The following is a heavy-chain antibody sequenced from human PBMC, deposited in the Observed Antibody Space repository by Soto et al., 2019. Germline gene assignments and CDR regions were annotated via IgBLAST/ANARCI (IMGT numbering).Heavy chain of an antibody. CDR1: GFTVSSNY. CDR2: IYSGGST. J-gene: IGHJ4*02. V-gene: IGHV3-53*01. CDR3: ARNSGYPSADFDY. Sequence: GGSLRLSCAASGFTVSSNYLSWVRQAPGKGLEWVSVIYSGGSTYYADSVKGRFTISRDNSKNTLYLQMNSLRAEDTAVYYCARNSGYPSADFDYWGQGTLVTVSS. D-gene: IGHD3-22*01.